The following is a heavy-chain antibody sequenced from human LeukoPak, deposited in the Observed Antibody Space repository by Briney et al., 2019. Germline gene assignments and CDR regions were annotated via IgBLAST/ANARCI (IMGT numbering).Heavy chain of an antibody. CDR2: IKQDGSDK. Sequence: PGGSLRLSCVASGFTFSDYWMTWVRQAPGKGLEWVANIKQDGSDKKYVDSVKGRFTISRDNAKNSLYLQMDSLRDEDTVVYYCARGGGDYWGQGTLVTVTS. CDR3: ARGGGDY. V-gene: IGHV3-7*01. CDR1: GFTFSDYW. D-gene: IGHD1-26*01. J-gene: IGHJ4*02.